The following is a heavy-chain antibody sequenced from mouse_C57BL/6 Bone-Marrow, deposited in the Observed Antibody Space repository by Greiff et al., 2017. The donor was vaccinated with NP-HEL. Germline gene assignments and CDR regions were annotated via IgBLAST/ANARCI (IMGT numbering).Heavy chain of an antibody. D-gene: IGHD2-3*01. V-gene: IGHV1-63*01. Sequence: QVQLQQSGAELVRPGTSVKMSCKASGYTFTNYWIGWAKQRPGHGLEWIGDIYPGGGYTNYNEKFKGKATLTADKSSSTAYMQLSSLTSEDSAIYYCARGGYYPFDYWGQGTTLTVSS. J-gene: IGHJ2*01. CDR3: ARGGYYPFDY. CDR2: IYPGGGYT. CDR1: GYTFTNYW.